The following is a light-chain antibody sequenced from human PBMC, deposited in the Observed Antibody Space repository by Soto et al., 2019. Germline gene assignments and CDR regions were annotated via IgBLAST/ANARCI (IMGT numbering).Light chain of an antibody. J-gene: IGKJ1*01. Sequence: AIQMTQSPSSLSASVGERVTITCRASQVIKNDLSWYQQRPGRDPKLLIYVASNLHNEVPSRFSGSGSGTDFTLTISSLQPEDFATYYCQQTDSFPRTFGQGTKVDIK. CDR3: QQTDSFPRT. CDR1: QVIKND. V-gene: IGKV1-6*01. CDR2: VAS.